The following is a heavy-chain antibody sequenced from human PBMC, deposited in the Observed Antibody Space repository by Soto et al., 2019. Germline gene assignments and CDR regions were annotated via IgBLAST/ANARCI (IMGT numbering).Heavy chain of an antibody. D-gene: IGHD6-19*01. CDR3: ASPFCSFSSDYEGNNYFYGMDV. Sequence: GFSVKVSCKASGGTFSRYAISWVRQAPGQGLEWMGGIIPIFGTANYAQKFQGRVTITADESTSTAYLQWSSLKASDTAMYYCASPFCSFSSDYEGNNYFYGMDVWGQGTTVTGSS. CDR1: GGTFSRYA. V-gene: IGHV1-69*13. J-gene: IGHJ6*02. CDR2: IIPIFGTA.